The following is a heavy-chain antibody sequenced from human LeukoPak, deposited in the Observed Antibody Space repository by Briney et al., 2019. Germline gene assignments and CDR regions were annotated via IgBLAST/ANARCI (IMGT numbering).Heavy chain of an antibody. CDR2: ISYDGSNK. J-gene: IGHJ3*02. Sequence: HPGRSLRLSCAASGFTFNSYAMHWVRQAPGKGLEWVAVISYDGSNKYYADSVKGRFTISRDNSKNTLYLQMNSLRAEDTAVYYCARGRYDSSGYYYVTRDDAFDIWGQGTMVTVSS. CDR3: ARGRYDSSGYYYVTRDDAFDI. V-gene: IGHV3-30-3*01. CDR1: GFTFNSYA. D-gene: IGHD3-22*01.